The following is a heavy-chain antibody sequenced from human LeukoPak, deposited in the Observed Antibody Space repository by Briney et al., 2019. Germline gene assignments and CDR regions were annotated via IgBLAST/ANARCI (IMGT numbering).Heavy chain of an antibody. CDR2: INSDGSST. Sequence: GGSLRLSCAASGFTFSSYSMNWVRQAPGKGLVWVSRINSDGSSTSYADSVKGRFTISRDNAKNTLYLQMNSLRAEDTAVYYCARWGRGTGMIDYWGQGTLVTVSS. V-gene: IGHV3-74*01. CDR1: GFTFSSYS. D-gene: IGHD1-1*01. J-gene: IGHJ4*02. CDR3: ARWGRGTGMIDY.